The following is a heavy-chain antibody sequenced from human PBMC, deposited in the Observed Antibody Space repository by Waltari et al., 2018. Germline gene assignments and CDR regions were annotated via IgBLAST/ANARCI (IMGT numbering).Heavy chain of an antibody. Sequence: EVQLVETGGGLIQPGGSLRLSCAASGFTVSSNYMSWVRQAPGKGLEWVSVIYSGGSTYYADSVKGRFTISRDNSKNTLYLQMNSLRAEDTAVYYCARNRGSSSWDWYFDLWGRGTLVTVSS. CDR1: GFTVSSNY. J-gene: IGHJ2*01. CDR2: IYSGGST. V-gene: IGHV3-53*02. CDR3: ARNRGSSSWDWYFDL. D-gene: IGHD6-13*01.